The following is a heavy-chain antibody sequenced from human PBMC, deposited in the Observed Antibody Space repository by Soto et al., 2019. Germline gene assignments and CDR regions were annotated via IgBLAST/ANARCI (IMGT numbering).Heavy chain of an antibody. Sequence: QVQLVQSGAEVKKPGSSLKVSCKAPGGTFSSYAISWVRQAPGNGLEWRGGIIPIFGTANYAQKFQGRVTITADQSTSTAYMELGSLRSEDTAVYYCARGSSFAEVPFDPCVQGTLVTVSS. J-gene: IGHJ5*02. D-gene: IGHD6-6*01. CDR3: ARGSSFAEVPFDP. V-gene: IGHV1-69*01. CDR1: GGTFSSYA. CDR2: IIPIFGTA.